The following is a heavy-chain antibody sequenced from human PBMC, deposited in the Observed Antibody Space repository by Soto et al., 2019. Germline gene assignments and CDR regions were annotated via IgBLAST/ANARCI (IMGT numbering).Heavy chain of an antibody. CDR1: GYTLTELS. Sequence: QVQLVQSGAEVKKPGASVKVSCKVSGYTLTELSMHWVRQAPGKGLEWMGGFDPEDGETIYAQKFQGRVTMTEDTATDTAYMELRRLRSGDTAVYYCATGPPCLMTTGGGDYDYWGQGTLVTVSS. CDR2: FDPEDGET. V-gene: IGHV1-24*01. J-gene: IGHJ4*02. D-gene: IGHD4-17*01. CDR3: ATGPPCLMTTGGGDYDY.